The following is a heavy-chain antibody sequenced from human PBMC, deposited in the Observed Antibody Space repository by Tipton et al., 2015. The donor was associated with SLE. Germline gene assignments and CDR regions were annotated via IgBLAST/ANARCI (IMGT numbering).Heavy chain of an antibody. CDR3: ATGNNRGEGY. Sequence: TLSLTCTFSGGSISGSYWSYNRQPPGRGLEWIGYFYYDGSTTYNPSFKSRLTMSLDTSKNQFSLKLSSVTAADTAVYYCATGNNRGEGYWGQGTLVTVSS. CDR1: GGSISGSY. J-gene: IGHJ4*02. D-gene: IGHD7-27*01. CDR2: FYYDGST. V-gene: IGHV4-59*01.